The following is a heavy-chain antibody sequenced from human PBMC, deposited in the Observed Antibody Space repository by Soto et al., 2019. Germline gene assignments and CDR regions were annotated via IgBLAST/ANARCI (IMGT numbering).Heavy chain of an antibody. V-gene: IGHV4-34*01. Sequence: SETLSLTCAVYGGSFSGYYWTWIRQPPGTGLEWIGEINHSGSTNYNPSLKSRVTISVDTSKNQFSLKLTSVTAADTAVYYCAGVGGQFWGGDCYPPPGSWFASGGQETLVTVPS. D-gene: IGHD2-21*02. CDR3: AGVGGQFWGGDCYPPPGSWFAS. CDR2: INHSGST. J-gene: IGHJ4*02. CDR1: GGSFSGYY.